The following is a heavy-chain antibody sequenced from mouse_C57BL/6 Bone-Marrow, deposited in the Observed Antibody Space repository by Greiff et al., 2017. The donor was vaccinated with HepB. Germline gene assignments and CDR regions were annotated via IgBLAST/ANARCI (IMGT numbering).Heavy chain of an antibody. Sequence: EVQRVESGGGLVQPGGSMKLSCVASGFTFSNYWMNWVRQSPEKGLEWVAQIRLKSDNYATHYAESVKGRFTISRDDSKSSVYLQMNNLRAEDTGIYYCTGLRRAWFAYWGQGTLVTVSA. D-gene: IGHD2-4*01. J-gene: IGHJ3*01. V-gene: IGHV6-3*01. CDR2: IRLKSDNYAT. CDR3: TGLRRAWFAY. CDR1: GFTFSNYW.